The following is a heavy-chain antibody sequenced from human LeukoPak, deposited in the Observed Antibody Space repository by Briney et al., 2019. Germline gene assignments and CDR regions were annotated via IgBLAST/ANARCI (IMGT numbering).Heavy chain of an antibody. CDR3: ARYGGVAAVIS. J-gene: IGHJ5*02. CDR1: GFTFSSYW. D-gene: IGHD6-19*01. V-gene: IGHV3-74*01. CDR2: INSDGSST. Sequence: GGSLRLSCAASGFTFSSYWMHWVRQGPGKGLVWVSRINSDGSSTSYADSVKGRFTISRDNAKNTLFLQMNSLRAEDTAVYYCARYGGVAAVISWGQGTLFTVSS.